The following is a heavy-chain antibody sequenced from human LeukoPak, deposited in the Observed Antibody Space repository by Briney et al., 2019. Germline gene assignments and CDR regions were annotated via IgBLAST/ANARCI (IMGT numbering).Heavy chain of an antibody. D-gene: IGHD1-7*01. CDR3: ARAHNLKYGSFDF. CDR2: ISYGGSNK. CDR1: SFTFNTIG. J-gene: IGHJ4*02. Sequence: CGAAYSFTFNTIGWVRQRHGQGKGLVGVAVISYGGSNKYYADPVKVRLTSSRDNSKNTLYLQMNSLRAEDTAVYYCARAHNLKYGSFDFWGQGTLVTVSS. V-gene: IGHV3-33*05.